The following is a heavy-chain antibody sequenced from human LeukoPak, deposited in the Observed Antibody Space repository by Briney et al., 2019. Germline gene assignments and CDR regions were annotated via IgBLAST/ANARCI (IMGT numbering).Heavy chain of an antibody. V-gene: IGHV1-2*06. CDR2: INPNSGGT. D-gene: IGHD6-19*01. J-gene: IGHJ4*02. CDR3: ARGRGAQYSSGWYIDYFDY. Sequence: GALVKVSCKASGYTFTGYYMHWVRQAPGQGLEWMGRINPNSGGTNYAQKFQGRVTMTRDTSISTAYMELSRLRSDDTAVYYCARGRGAQYSSGWYIDYFDYWGQGTLVTVSS. CDR1: GYTFTGYY.